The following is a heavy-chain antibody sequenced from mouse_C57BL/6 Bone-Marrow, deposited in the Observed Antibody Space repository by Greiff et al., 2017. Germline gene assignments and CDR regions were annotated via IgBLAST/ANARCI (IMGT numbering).Heavy chain of an antibody. V-gene: IGHV14-4*01. CDR1: GFNINDDY. CDR3: TLPLAHRDV. J-gene: IGHJ1*03. CDR2: IDPANGDT. Sequence: VQLQQSGAELVRPGASVKLSCTASGFNINDDYMHWVKQRPEQGLEWIGWIDPANGDTEYASKFQGKATITADTSSNTAYLQLSSLTSEDTAVYYCTLPLAHRDVWGTGTTVTVSS. D-gene: IGHD4-1*01.